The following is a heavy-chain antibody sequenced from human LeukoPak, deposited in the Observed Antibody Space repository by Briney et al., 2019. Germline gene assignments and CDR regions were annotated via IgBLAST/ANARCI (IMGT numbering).Heavy chain of an antibody. CDR3: AREGGTTAVTNWYFDL. V-gene: IGHV1-46*01. CDR2: INPSGGST. D-gene: IGHD4-23*01. Sequence: ASVKVSCKASGYTFTSYYMHWVRQAPGQGLEWMGIINPSGGSTSYAQKFQGRVTMTRDTSTSTVYMELSSLRSEDTAVYYCAREGGTTAVTNWYFDLWGRGTLVTVSS. J-gene: IGHJ2*01. CDR1: GYTFTSYY.